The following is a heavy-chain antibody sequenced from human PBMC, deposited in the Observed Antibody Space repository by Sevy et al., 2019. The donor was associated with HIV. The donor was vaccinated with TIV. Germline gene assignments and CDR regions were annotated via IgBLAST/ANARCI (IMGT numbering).Heavy chain of an antibody. Sequence: GALRLSCTSSGFTFSSYAMNWVRQAPGKGLEWVSTISHSGDSTYYADSVKGRFTISRDNSENTLYLQMNSLRAEDTALYYCAGRKVGDFWSGSIRGPWAGGPLFDYWGQGTLVTVSS. CDR1: GFTFSSYA. CDR3: AGRKVGDFWSGSIRGPWAGGPLFDY. CDR2: ISHSGDST. D-gene: IGHD3-3*01. J-gene: IGHJ4*02. V-gene: IGHV3-23*01.